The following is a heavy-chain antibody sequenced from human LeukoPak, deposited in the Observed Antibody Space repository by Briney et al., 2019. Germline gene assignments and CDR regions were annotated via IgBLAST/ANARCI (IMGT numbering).Heavy chain of an antibody. CDR2: IYSGGST. V-gene: IGHV3-53*01. D-gene: IGHD3-22*01. J-gene: IGHJ4*02. CDR3: ARDGGSGYENNFDY. Sequence: PGGSLRLSCAASGFTVSSNYMSWVRQAPGKGLEWVSVIYSGGSTYYADSVKGRFTISRDNSKNTLYLQMNSLRAEDTAVYYCARDGGSGYENNFDYWGQGTLVTVSS. CDR1: GFTVSSNY.